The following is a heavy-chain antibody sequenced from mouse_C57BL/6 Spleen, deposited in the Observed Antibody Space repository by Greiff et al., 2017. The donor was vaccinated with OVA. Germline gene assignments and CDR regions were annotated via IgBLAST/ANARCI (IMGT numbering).Heavy chain of an antibody. V-gene: IGHV2-6-1*01. J-gene: IGHJ1*03. Sequence: QVQLKESGPGLVAPSQSLSITCTVSGFSLTSYGVHWVRQPPGKGLEWLVVIWSDGSTTYNSALKSRLSISKDNSKSQVFLKMNSLQTDDTAMYYCARHSYDYDRDWYFDVWGTGTTVTVSS. CDR1: GFSLTSYG. D-gene: IGHD2-4*01. CDR2: IWSDGST. CDR3: ARHSYDYDRDWYFDV.